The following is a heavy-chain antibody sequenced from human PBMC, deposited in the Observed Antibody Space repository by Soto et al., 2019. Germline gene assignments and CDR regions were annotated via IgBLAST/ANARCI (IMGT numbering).Heavy chain of an antibody. CDR2: IYYSGST. CDR3: ARSVLATVTDNWFDP. Sequence: SETLSLTCTVSGGSIRSGGYCWDWIRQHPGKGLEWIGSIYYSGSTYYNPSLKSRVTISVDTSKNQFSLKLSSVTAADTAVYYCARSVLATVTDNWFDPWGQGTLVTVSS. D-gene: IGHD4-4*01. J-gene: IGHJ5*02. V-gene: IGHV4-39*01. CDR1: GGSIRSGGYC.